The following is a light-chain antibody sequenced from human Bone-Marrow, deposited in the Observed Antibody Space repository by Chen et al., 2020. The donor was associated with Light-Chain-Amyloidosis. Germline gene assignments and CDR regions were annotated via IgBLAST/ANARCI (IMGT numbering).Light chain of an antibody. CDR3: MQALQTPCA. Sequence: DIVMTQSPLSLPVSPGEPASISCRSSQSLLHSNGYNYLDWYLQKPGQSPQLLIYLGSNRDSGVPNRVSGSGSGTAFTLTISRVEAEDVGVYYCMQALQTPCAFGQGTKVEIK. V-gene: IGKV2-28*01. CDR1: QSLLHSNGYNY. CDR2: LGS. J-gene: IGKJ1*01.